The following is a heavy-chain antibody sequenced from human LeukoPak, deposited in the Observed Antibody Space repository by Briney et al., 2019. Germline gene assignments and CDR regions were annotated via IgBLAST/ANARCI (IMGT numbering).Heavy chain of an antibody. D-gene: IGHD1-26*01. Sequence: KSSETLSLTCTVSGGSISSGDYYWSWIRQPPGKGLEWIGYIYYSGSTYYNPSLKSRVTILVDTSKNQFSLKLSSVTAADTAVYYCARDSVGATRIDYWGQGTLVTVSS. J-gene: IGHJ4*02. CDR3: ARDSVGATRIDY. CDR1: GGSISSGDYY. V-gene: IGHV4-30-4*08. CDR2: IYYSGST.